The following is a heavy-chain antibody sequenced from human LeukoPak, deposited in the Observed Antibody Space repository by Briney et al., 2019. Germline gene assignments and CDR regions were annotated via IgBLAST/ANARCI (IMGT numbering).Heavy chain of an antibody. V-gene: IGHV3-7*01. CDR2: IRQEGIER. J-gene: IGHJ5*02. Sequence: GGSLRLSCAASGFTFSSYWMSWVRQAPGKGLEWVATIRQEGIERHYVDSVTGRFIISRDNTKNSLSLQMNSLRAEDTAIYYCARLLGDSTIYDLWGPGTQVTVSS. D-gene: IGHD3-16*01. CDR1: GFTFSSYW. CDR3: ARLLGDSTIYDL.